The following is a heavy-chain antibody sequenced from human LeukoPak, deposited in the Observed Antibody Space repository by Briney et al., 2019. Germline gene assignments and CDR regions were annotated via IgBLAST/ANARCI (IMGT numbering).Heavy chain of an antibody. J-gene: IGHJ6*02. CDR3: ARDLSLEWYYGMDV. D-gene: IGHD3-3*01. Sequence: SETLFLTCTVSGGSISSSSYYWSWIRQPPGKGLEWIGYIYYSGSTNYNPSLKSRVTISVDTSKNQFSLRLSSVTAADTAVYYCARDLSLEWYYGMDVWGQGTTVTVSS. V-gene: IGHV4-61*01. CDR2: IYYSGST. CDR1: GGSISSSSYY.